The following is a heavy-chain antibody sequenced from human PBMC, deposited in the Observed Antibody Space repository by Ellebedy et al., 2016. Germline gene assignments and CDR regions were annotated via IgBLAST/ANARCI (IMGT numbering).Heavy chain of an antibody. V-gene: IGHV3-11*06. CDR3: AREGPMLRGVIDEDY. CDR1: GFTFSDYF. Sequence: GGSLRLSCAASGFTFSDYFMSWIRQVPGRGLEWVSYISGKGDYTRYADSVKGRFTISRDNAKRSLYLQMNSLRAEDTATYYCAREGPMLRGVIDEDYWGQGTLVTVSS. CDR2: ISGKGDYT. D-gene: IGHD3-10*01. J-gene: IGHJ4*02.